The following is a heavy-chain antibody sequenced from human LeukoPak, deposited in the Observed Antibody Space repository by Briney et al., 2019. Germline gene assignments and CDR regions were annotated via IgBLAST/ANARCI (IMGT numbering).Heavy chain of an antibody. CDR2: LSYSGSA. V-gene: IGHV4-39*01. Sequence: SETPSLTCTVSGDSISSPAYYWGWIRQPPGKGLEWIASLSYSGSAYFNPSLKNRVTISVDTSKNQFSLKLRSVTAADSSVYYCARLGRDAFDIWGQGTMVVVSS. CDR1: GDSISSPAYY. CDR3: ARLGRDAFDI. J-gene: IGHJ3*02.